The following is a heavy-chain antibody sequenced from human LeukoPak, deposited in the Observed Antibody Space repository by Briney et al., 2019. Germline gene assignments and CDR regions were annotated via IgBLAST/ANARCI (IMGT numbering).Heavy chain of an antibody. CDR3: VRQGGYSHGSVLGH. V-gene: IGHV4-39*01. CDR2: TYYRGST. Sequence: PSETLSLTCTVSGGSVSSSNYYWGWIRQPPGKGLEWIGSTYYRGSTEYNPSLKSRVTISVDTSKNQFSLKLSSVTAADTAVYYCVRQGGYSHGSVLGHWRQGTLVTVSS. D-gene: IGHD5-18*01. J-gene: IGHJ4*02. CDR1: GGSVSSSNYY.